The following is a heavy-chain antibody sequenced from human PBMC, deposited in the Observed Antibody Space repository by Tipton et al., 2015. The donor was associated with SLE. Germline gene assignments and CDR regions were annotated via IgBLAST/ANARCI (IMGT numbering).Heavy chain of an antibody. D-gene: IGHD3-3*01. CDR3: ARFLEWTGGDF. V-gene: IGHV4-4*07. J-gene: IGHJ4*02. Sequence: TLSLTCTVSGGSISFDYWSWIRQSAGRGLEWIGRIYSSGDRDYNPSLRSRVTMSIDASQNRVSLRLKSVSAADTAVYFCARFLEWTGGDFWGRGMLVTVSS. CDR2: IYSSGDR. CDR1: GGSISFDY.